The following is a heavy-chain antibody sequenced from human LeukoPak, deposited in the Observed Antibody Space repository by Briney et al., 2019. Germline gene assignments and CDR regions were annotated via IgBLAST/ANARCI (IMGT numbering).Heavy chain of an antibody. J-gene: IGHJ6*02. CDR2: IKQDGSEK. D-gene: IGHD3-10*01. Sequence: PGGSLKLSCAASGFTFSSYSMNWVRQAPGKGLEWVANIKQDGSEKYYVDSVKGRFTISRDNAKNSLYLQMNSLRAEDTAVYYCARDLITMVRGANYYYYGMDVWGQGTTVTVSS. CDR1: GFTFSSYS. V-gene: IGHV3-7*01. CDR3: ARDLITMVRGANYYYYGMDV.